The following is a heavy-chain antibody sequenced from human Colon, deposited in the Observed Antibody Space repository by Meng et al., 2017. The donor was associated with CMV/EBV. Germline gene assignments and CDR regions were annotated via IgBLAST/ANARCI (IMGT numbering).Heavy chain of an antibody. CDR2: ISYDGSNK. D-gene: IGHD6-19*01. CDR3: AKGIHSSGWYGFDY. CDR1: GFPFSSSG. J-gene: IGHJ4*02. Sequence: SGFPFSSSGMHWVRQAPGKGLEWVAVISYDGSNKYYADSVKGRFTISRDNSKNTLYLQMNSLRAEDTAVYYCAKGIHSSGWYGFDYWGQGTLVTVSS. V-gene: IGHV3-30*18.